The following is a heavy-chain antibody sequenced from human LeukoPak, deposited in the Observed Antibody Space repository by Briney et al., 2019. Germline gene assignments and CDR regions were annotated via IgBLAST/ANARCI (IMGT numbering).Heavy chain of an antibody. CDR1: GASFTGYY. CDR2: IYHSGST. J-gene: IGHJ4*02. Sequence: SETLSLTCDVYGASFTGYYWGWIRQPPGKGLEWIGSIYHSGSTYYNPSLKSRVTISVDTSKNQFSLKLSSVTAADTAVYYCARVSWELPYWGQGTLVTVSS. CDR3: ARVSWELPY. V-gene: IGHV4-38-2*01. D-gene: IGHD1-26*01.